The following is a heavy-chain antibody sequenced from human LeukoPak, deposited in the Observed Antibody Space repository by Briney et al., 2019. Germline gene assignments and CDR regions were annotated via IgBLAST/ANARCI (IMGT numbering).Heavy chain of an antibody. Sequence: PSGTLALTRTVPGGSITSFYWAWIRRPPGGGLNWIGRIFTSGSTNYNPSLKSRVTISVDTSTNLFSLKLTSVTAADTGVYYCARGGRRSGSFSNWFGPWGQGTLVTVSS. J-gene: IGHJ5*02. CDR3: ARGGRRSGSFSNWFGP. CDR2: IFTSGST. CDR1: GGSITSFY. V-gene: IGHV4-4*07. D-gene: IGHD1-26*01.